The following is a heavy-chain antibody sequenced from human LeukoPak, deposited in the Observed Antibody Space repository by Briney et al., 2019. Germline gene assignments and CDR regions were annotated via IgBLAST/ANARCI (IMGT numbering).Heavy chain of an antibody. V-gene: IGHV3-21*01. CDR1: GFPFFHYA. CDR2: ISSVSTYQ. Sequence: GGSLTLSCTAPGFPFFHYAKNWLCQAPGKGLEWVASISSVSTYQHYADSVKGRFIISRDNAKDSLFLHMSSLSVEDTAVYYCARDRNENVDLDGFDFWGQGTVVTVSS. D-gene: IGHD1-1*01. CDR3: ARDRNENVDLDGFDF. J-gene: IGHJ3*01.